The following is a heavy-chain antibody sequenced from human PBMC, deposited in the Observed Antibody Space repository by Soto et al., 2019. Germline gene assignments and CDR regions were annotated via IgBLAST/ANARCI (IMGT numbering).Heavy chain of an antibody. J-gene: IGHJ4*02. D-gene: IGHD4-4*01. CDR2: IDRDGSST. Sequence: VGSLRLSCAASGFSFGTSWMHWVRQAPGKGLVWVSRIDRDGSSTTYADPVKGRFTISRDNAKNTLFLQMNSLRAEDTAVYYCARATGSNYPFDYWGQGSLVTVSS. CDR1: GFSFGTSW. CDR3: ARATGSNYPFDY. V-gene: IGHV3-74*01.